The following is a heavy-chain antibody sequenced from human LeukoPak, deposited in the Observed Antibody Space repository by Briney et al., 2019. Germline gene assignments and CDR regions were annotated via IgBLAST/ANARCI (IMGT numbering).Heavy chain of an antibody. CDR1: GYSFTSYW. V-gene: IGHV5-10-1*01. CDR2: IDPSDSYT. Sequence: GESLKISCKGSGYSFTSYWIGWVRQMPGKGLEWMERIDPSDSYTNYSPSFQGHVTISADKSISTAYLQWSSLKASDTAMYYCARPAASMVREPLDYWGQGTLVTVSS. J-gene: IGHJ4*02. CDR3: ARPAASMVREPLDY. D-gene: IGHD3-10*01.